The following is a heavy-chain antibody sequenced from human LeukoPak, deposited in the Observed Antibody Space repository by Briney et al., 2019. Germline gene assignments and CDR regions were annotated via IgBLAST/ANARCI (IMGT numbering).Heavy chain of an antibody. CDR2: ISYDGSNK. D-gene: IGHD6-19*01. Sequence: GGSLRLSCAASGFTVSSNYMSWVRQAPGKGLEWVAVISYDGSNKYYADSVKGRFTISRDNSKNTLYLQMNSLRAEDTAVYYCAKDPYSSGRGYLDYWGQGTLVTVSS. V-gene: IGHV3-30*18. CDR1: GFTVSSNY. J-gene: IGHJ4*02. CDR3: AKDPYSSGRGYLDY.